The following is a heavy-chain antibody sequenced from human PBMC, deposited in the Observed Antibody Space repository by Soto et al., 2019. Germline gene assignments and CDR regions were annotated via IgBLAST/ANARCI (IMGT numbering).Heavy chain of an antibody. Sequence: QVQLVQSGAEVKKPGSSVKVSCKAPGGTFSSYAISWVRQAPGQGLEWMGGIIPIVGTAKYAQKFQGRVTITADESTSTGYMELSRLRSEDTAVYYCARSQGGSSSLDIYYYYYYGMDVWGQGTTVTVSS. V-gene: IGHV1-69*01. D-gene: IGHD2-15*01. CDR2: IIPIVGTA. J-gene: IGHJ6*02. CDR1: GGTFSSYA. CDR3: ARSQGGSSSLDIYYYYYYGMDV.